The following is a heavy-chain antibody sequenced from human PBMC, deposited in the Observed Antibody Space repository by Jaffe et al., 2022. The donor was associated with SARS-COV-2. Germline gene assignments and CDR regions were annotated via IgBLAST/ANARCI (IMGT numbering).Heavy chain of an antibody. CDR3: ATALLDYGDYGGAFDI. D-gene: IGHD4-17*01. CDR2: IYHSGST. V-gene: IGHV4-30-2*01. Sequence: QLQLQESGSGLVKPSQTLSLTCAVSGGSISSGGYSWSWIRQPPGKGLEWIGYIYHSGSTYYNPSLKSRVTISVDRSKNQFSLKLSSVTAADTAVYYCATALLDYGDYGGAFDIWGQGTMVTVSS. J-gene: IGHJ3*02. CDR1: GGSISSGGYS.